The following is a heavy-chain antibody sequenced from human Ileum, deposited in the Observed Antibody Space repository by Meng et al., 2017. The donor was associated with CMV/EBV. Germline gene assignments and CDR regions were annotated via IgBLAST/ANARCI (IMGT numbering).Heavy chain of an antibody. Sequence: ASVKVSCKASGYTFTGYYMHWVRQAPGQGLEWMGWINPNSGGTNYAQKFQGRVTMTRDTSISTAYMELSRLRSDDTAVYYCARTMATMSGENYFDYWGQGTLVTVSS. J-gene: IGHJ4*02. V-gene: IGHV1-2*02. D-gene: IGHD5-24*01. CDR1: GYTFTGYY. CDR3: ARTMATMSGENYFDY. CDR2: INPNSGGT.